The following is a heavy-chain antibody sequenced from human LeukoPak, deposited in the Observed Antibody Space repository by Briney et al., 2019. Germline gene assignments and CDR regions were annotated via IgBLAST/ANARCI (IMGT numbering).Heavy chain of an antibody. CDR3: ARSGGDYENYSDY. D-gene: IGHD4-17*01. CDR2: INHSGST. V-gene: IGHV4-34*01. CDR1: GGSFSGYY. Sequence: SETLSLTCAVYGGSFSGYYWSWIRQPPGKGLEWVGEINHSGSTNYNPSVKSRVTISVDTSKNQFSLKLSSVTAADTAVYYCARSGGDYENYSDYWGQGTLVTVSS. J-gene: IGHJ4*02.